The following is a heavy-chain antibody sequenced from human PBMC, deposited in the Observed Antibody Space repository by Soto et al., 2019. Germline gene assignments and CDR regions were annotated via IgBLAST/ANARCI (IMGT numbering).Heavy chain of an antibody. V-gene: IGHV3-30-3*01. Sequence: QVQLVESGGGVVQPGRSLRLSCAASGFTFSTVPIHWVRQAPGKGLEWVALISYDGSNEYYADPVKGRFTISRDNSKNTLYLQMNNLRTEDTALYYCARDGGLVRGFYDWYFDLWGRGTLVTVSS. CDR3: ARDGGLVRGFYDWYFDL. CDR1: GFTFSTVP. J-gene: IGHJ2*01. D-gene: IGHD3-10*01. CDR2: ISYDGSNE.